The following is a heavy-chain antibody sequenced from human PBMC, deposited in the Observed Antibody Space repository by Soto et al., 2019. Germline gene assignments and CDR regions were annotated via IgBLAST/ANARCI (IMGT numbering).Heavy chain of an antibody. J-gene: IGHJ5*02. V-gene: IGHV2-5*01. CDR3: AHRQRPDCSSTSCSNWFDP. CDR1: GFSLSTSGVG. Sequence: QITLKESGPPLVKPTQTLTLTCTFSGFSLSTSGVGVGWIRQPPGKALERLALIYWNDDTRYSPSLKTRLTSTKDTSTNQVVLTMTNMDPVDTATYYGAHRQRPDCSSTSCSNWFDPWGQGTLVTVSS. CDR2: IYWNDDT. D-gene: IGHD2-2*01.